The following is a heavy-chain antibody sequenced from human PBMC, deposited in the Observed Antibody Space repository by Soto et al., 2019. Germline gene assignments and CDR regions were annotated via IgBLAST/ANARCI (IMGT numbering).Heavy chain of an antibody. CDR2: IFSSGAT. CDR3: ARVPSPFDYYYAMDV. D-gene: IGHD3-16*01. V-gene: IGHV4-30-4*01. J-gene: IGHJ6*02. CDR1: GDSISSGNKY. Sequence: SETLSLTCTVSGDSISSGNKYWSWIRQAPGKGLEWIGYIFSSGATYYNPSLKSRLTMSLDTSQNQFSLRLASVTDADSAVYYCARVPSPFDYYYAMDVWGQGXTVTVYS.